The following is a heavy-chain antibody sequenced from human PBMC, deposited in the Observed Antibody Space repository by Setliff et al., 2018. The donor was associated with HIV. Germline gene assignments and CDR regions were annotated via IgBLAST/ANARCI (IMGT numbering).Heavy chain of an antibody. V-gene: IGHV1-8*02. D-gene: IGHD4-17*01. CDR2: MNPNSGNT. CDR3: ARVIPDYGDYYFDY. Sequence: ASVKVSCKASGYTFTAYYMHWVRQAPGQGLEWMGWMNPNSGNTGYAQKFQGRVTMTRHTSTSTAYMQLSSLRSEDTAVYYCARVIPDYGDYYFDYWGQGTLVTVSS. CDR1: GYTFTAYY. J-gene: IGHJ4*02.